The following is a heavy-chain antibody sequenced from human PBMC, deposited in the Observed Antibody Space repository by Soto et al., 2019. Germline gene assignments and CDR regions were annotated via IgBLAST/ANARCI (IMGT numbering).Heavy chain of an antibody. V-gene: IGHV3-15*01. Sequence: PGGSLRLSCGASGFTFRNAWMSWVRQAPGKGLEWVGRIRSNSDGGTTDYAAPVKGRFTISRDDSKNTLFLQMNSLKTEDTALYYCTTDRTGGTGSYYWGQGALVTVSS. J-gene: IGHJ4*02. CDR2: IRSNSDGGTT. CDR3: TTDRTGGTGSYY. CDR1: GFTFRNAW. D-gene: IGHD2-8*02.